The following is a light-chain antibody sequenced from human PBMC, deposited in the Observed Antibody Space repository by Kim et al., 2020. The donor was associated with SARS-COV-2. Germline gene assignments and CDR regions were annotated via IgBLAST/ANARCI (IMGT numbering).Light chain of an antibody. V-gene: IGLV3-1*01. CDR2: EDT. J-gene: IGLJ2*01. CDR3: QAWDSTTLL. CDR1: KLGTKF. Sequence: ASPGQPASITCSGDKLGTKFTGWYQQRPGRSPVLVISEDTKRPSGIPERFSGSNSGNTATLTITGTLAMYEADYYCQAWDSTTLLFGGGTQLTVL.